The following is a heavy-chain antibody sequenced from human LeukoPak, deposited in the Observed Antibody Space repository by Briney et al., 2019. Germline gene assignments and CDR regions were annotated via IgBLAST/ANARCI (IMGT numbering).Heavy chain of an antibody. CDR2: ISASGGST. V-gene: IGHV3-23*01. J-gene: IGHJ4*02. CDR1: GFPFSSYA. CDR3: AKSGSKLSAQYYFDY. D-gene: IGHD3-10*01. Sequence: PGGSLRLSCAASGFPFSSYAMSWVRQAPGKGLEWVSGISASGGSTYYPDPVKDRFTTSRDNSKSTLYLQINSLRDEDTAVYYCAKSGSKLSAQYYFDYWGQGTLVMVSS.